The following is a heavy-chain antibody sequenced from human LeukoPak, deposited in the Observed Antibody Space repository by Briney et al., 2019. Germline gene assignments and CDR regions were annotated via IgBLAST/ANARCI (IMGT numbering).Heavy chain of an antibody. Sequence: ASVKVSCKASGYTFTGYYMHWVRQAPGQGLEWMGWFNPNSGGTNYAQKFQGRVTMTRDTSISTAYMELSRLRSDDTAVYYCARDKSSSWPFGMDVWGQGTTVTVSS. CDR3: ARDKSSSWPFGMDV. CDR1: GYTFTGYY. V-gene: IGHV1-2*02. D-gene: IGHD6-13*01. CDR2: FNPNSGGT. J-gene: IGHJ6*02.